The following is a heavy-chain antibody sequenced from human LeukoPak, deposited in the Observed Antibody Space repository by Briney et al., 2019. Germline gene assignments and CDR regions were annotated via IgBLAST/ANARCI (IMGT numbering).Heavy chain of an antibody. D-gene: IGHD6-13*01. V-gene: IGHV4-34*01. J-gene: IGHJ6*04. Sequence: PSETLSLTCAVYGGSFSGYYWSWIRQPPGQGREWMGEINHSGSTNYNPSLKSRVTISVDTSKNQFSPKLSSVTAADTAMYYCARGGGSSWYNYYGMDVWGKGTTVTVSS. CDR3: ARGGGSSWYNYYGMDV. CDR1: GGSFSGYY. CDR2: INHSGST.